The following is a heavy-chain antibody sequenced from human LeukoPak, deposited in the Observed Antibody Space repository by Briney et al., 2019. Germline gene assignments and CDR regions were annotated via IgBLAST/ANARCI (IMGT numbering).Heavy chain of an antibody. CDR3: ATSRDYFDY. V-gene: IGHV4-59*01. CDR2: IYYSGST. Sequence: SGTLSLTCTVSGGSISSYSWSWVRQPPGKGLEWIGYIYYSGSTNYYPSLTSRVTISVDTSKNQGSLKLTSVTAADTAVYYCATSRDYFDYWGQGTLVTVSS. CDR1: GGSISSYS. J-gene: IGHJ4*02.